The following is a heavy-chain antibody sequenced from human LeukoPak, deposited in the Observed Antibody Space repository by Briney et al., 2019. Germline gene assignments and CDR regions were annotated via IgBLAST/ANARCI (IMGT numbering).Heavy chain of an antibody. V-gene: IGHV4-59*01. CDR3: ARGTVTTGWRD. CDR1: GGSISSYY. D-gene: IGHD4-17*01. J-gene: IGHJ4*02. CDR2: IYYSGST. Sequence: PSETLSLTCTVSGGSISSYYWSWIRQPPGKGLEWIGYIYYSGSTNYNPSLKSRVTISVDTSKNQFSLKLSSVPAADTAVYYCARGTVTTGWRDWGQGTLVTVSS.